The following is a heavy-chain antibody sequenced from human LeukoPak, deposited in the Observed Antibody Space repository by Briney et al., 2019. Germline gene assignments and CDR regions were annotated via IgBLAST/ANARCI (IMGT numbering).Heavy chain of an antibody. CDR1: GGSISSYY. V-gene: IGHV4-59*01. CDR3: VRGLEDFDL. CDR2: IYYSGST. Sequence: PSETLSLTCTVSGGSISSYYWSWIRQPPGKGLEWIGYIYYSGSTNYNPSLKSRVIISVDMSKNQFSLKLSSVTAADTALYYCVRGLEDFDLWGRGTLVTVSS. J-gene: IGHJ2*01. D-gene: IGHD1-1*01.